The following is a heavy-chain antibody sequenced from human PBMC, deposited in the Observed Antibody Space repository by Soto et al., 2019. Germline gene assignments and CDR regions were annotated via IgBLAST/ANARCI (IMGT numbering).Heavy chain of an antibody. V-gene: IGHV3-74*01. CDR2: ASPDGTST. Sequence: GGSLRLSCAASGFTFSSFWMHWGRQAPGKGLEWVSRASPDGTSTSYADSVKGRFTISRDNAKNTLFMQMNSLRAEDTAVYYCTRHGSGDYFLFDPSGPGTLVTVYS. CDR3: TRHGSGDYFLFDP. J-gene: IGHJ5*02. D-gene: IGHD4-17*01. CDR1: GFTFSSFW.